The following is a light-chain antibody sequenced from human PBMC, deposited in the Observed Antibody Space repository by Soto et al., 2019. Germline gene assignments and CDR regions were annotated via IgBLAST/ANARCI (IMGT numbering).Light chain of an antibody. Sequence: QSAMTQPASVSGSPGQSITISCAGTSSDVGAYNFVSWYQQHPGKAPKLIIYEVSNRPSGVSKRLSGCKPGNTAPLSIFGLLAEDEADYYCNSNSISSSLVFGGGTQLTVL. CDR1: SSDVGAYNF. V-gene: IGLV2-14*01. CDR2: EVS. CDR3: NSNSISSSLV. J-gene: IGLJ3*02.